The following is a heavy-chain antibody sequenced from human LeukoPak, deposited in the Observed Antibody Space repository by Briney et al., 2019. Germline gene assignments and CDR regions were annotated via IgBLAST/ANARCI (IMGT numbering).Heavy chain of an antibody. Sequence: PGGSLRLSCAASGFTFSSYSMNWVRQAPGKGLEWVSYISSSSSTIYYADSVKGRFTISRDNAENSLYLQMSSLRAEDTAVYYCARGGGSSWYPFDYWGQGTLVTVSS. CDR1: GFTFSSYS. V-gene: IGHV3-48*01. CDR2: ISSSSSTI. CDR3: ARGGGSSWYPFDY. D-gene: IGHD6-13*01. J-gene: IGHJ4*02.